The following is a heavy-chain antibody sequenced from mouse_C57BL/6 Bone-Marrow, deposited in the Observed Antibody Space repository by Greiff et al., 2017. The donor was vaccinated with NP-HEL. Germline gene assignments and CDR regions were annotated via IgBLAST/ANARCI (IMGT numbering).Heavy chain of an antibody. CDR3: ARPYFYYFDY. J-gene: IGHJ2*01. CDR2: IYPGSGST. CDR1: GYTFTSYW. D-gene: IGHD2-10*01. Sequence: QVQLQQSGAELVKPGASVTMSCKASGYTFTSYWITCVKQRPGQGLEWIGDIYPGSGSTNYNEKFKSKATLTVDTSSSTAYMQLSSLTSEDSAVYYCARPYFYYFDYGGQGTTLTVSS. V-gene: IGHV1-55*01.